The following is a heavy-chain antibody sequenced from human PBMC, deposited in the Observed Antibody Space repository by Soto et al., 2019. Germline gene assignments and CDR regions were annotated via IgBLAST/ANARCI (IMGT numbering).Heavy chain of an antibody. D-gene: IGHD3-10*01. CDR2: IYNDGTT. J-gene: IGHJ6*02. V-gene: IGHV3-53*01. Sequence: GSLRLSCVASGLPVAGSYMAWVRQAPGKGLEWASVIYNDGTTYYSQSVEGRFTISRDTSKNTLYLQMDRLRDEDTAVYYCVRPLPSGQTHARDVWGQGTTVTVSS. CDR1: GLPVAGSY. CDR3: VRPLPSGQTHARDV.